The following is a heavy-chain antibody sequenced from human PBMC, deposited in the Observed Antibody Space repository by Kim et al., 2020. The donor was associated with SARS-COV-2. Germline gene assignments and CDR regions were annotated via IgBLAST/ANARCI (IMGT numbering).Heavy chain of an antibody. Sequence: YEDSTKDRFTIARDNPKTTLYLQMSSLRAEDTAVYYCVRGQLSAEVRYFDYWGQGTLVTVSS. D-gene: IGHD2-15*01. CDR3: VRGQLSAEVRYFDY. V-gene: IGHV3-30*15. J-gene: IGHJ4*02.